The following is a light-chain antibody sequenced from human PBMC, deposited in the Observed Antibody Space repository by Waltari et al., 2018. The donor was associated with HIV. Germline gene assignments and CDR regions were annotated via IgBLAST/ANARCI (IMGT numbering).Light chain of an antibody. J-gene: IGLJ2*01. Sequence: QSALTQPASVSGSPGQSITISCTGSTGEVGGYNYVSWYQRHQGNAPKLIIYEVTNRPSGVSNRFSGSKSGNTASLTISGLQAEDEADYFCGSYAGSNTLEFGGGTKLTVL. CDR1: TGEVGGYNY. CDR3: GSYAGSNTLE. V-gene: IGLV2-14*01. CDR2: EVT.